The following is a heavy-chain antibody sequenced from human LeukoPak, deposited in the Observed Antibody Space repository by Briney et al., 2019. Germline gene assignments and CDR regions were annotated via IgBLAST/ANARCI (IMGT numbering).Heavy chain of an antibody. V-gene: IGHV1-2*02. CDR1: GYTFTGYH. CDR2: INPNSGGT. D-gene: IGHD3-22*01. CDR3: ARDRAYYYDSSGFDY. J-gene: IGHJ4*02. Sequence: ASVKVSCKASGYTFTGYHMHWVRQAPGQGLEWMGWINPNSGGTNYAQKFQGRVTMTRDTSISTAYMELSRLRSDDTAVYYCARDRAYYYDSSGFDYWGQGTLVTVSS.